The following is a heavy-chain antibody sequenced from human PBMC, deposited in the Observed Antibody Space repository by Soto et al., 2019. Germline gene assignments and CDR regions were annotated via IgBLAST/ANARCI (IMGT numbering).Heavy chain of an antibody. D-gene: IGHD2-15*01. CDR1: ECNCVNYA. J-gene: IGHJ6*02. Sequence: PLRLSCADSECNCVNYAMSRLRQAPGKELDWFSLINNDGAYTYYADSVKGRFTISRDNSKNTLDLQMNSLRGEDTATYYCARDEVFAVVVARDYSGMDVSGQGTTVTVSS. V-gene: IGHV3-23*01. CDR2: INNDGAYT. CDR3: ARDEVFAVVVARDYSGMDV.